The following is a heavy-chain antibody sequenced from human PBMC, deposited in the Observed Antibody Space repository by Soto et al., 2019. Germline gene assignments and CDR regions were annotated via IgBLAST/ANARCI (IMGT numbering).Heavy chain of an antibody. D-gene: IGHD6-13*01. CDR3: ASETRQLATDY. J-gene: IGHJ4*02. Sequence: SETLSLTCAVYGGSFSGYYWSWIRQPPGKGLEWIGEINHSGSTNYNPSLKSRVTISVDMSKNQFSLKLSSVTAADTAVYYCASETRQLATDYWGQGTLVTSPQ. CDR1: GGSFSGYY. V-gene: IGHV4-34*01. CDR2: INHSGST.